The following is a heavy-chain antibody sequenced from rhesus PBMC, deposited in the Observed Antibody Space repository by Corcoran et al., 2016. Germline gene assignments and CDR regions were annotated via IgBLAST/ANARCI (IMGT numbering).Heavy chain of an antibody. CDR3: TRFDV. V-gene: IGHV3-54*02. Sequence: EVQLVESGGGLVQPGGSLRLSCAGSGFSFRASGIHWVRQAPGKGLEWVAVISSDGSNKYFADSVKDRFTISRDNSNNILYLQMNNLKLEDTAVYYCTRFDVWGPGVRVTVSS. CDR1: GFSFRASG. CDR2: ISSDGSNK. J-gene: IGHJ5-1*01.